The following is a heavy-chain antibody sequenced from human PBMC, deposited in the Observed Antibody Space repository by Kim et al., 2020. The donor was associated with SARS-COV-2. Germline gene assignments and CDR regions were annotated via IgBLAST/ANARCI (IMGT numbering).Heavy chain of an antibody. CDR3: ARDRSRGRIDY. J-gene: IGHJ4*02. Sequence: SETLSLTCAVYGGSFSGYYWSWIRQPPGKGLEWIGEINHSGSTNYNPSLKSRVTISVDTSKNQFSLKLSSVTAADTAVYYCARDRSRGRIDYWGQGTLVTVSS. V-gene: IGHV4-34*01. D-gene: IGHD3-16*01. CDR1: GGSFSGYY. CDR2: INHSGST.